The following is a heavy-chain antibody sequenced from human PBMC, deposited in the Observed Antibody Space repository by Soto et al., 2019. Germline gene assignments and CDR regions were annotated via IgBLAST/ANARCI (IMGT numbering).Heavy chain of an antibody. CDR1: GGSMSSYY. Sequence: SETLSLTCTVSGGSMSSYYWSWIRQPPGKGLEWIGYIYYSGSTNYNPSLKSRVTISADTSKNQFSLKLSSVTAADTAVYYCARTTDRYDSSGLWYFDLWGRGTLVTVSS. J-gene: IGHJ2*01. CDR3: ARTTDRYDSSGLWYFDL. V-gene: IGHV4-59*01. CDR2: IYYSGST. D-gene: IGHD3-22*01.